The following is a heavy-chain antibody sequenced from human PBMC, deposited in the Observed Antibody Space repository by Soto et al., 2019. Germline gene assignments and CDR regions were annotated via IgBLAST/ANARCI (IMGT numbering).Heavy chain of an antibody. Sequence: EVQLLESGGGLVQPGGSLRLSCAASGFTFSSYTMSWVRQAPGKGLEWVSAISASGGSPYYADSVKGRFTISRDNSKNTLYLEIDSLRAEDTAVYYCAKGVSRYGDQDYFDCWGQGSLVTDSA. V-gene: IGHV3-23*01. CDR1: GFTFSSYT. J-gene: IGHJ4*02. D-gene: IGHD4-17*01. CDR2: ISASGGSP. CDR3: AKGVSRYGDQDYFDC.